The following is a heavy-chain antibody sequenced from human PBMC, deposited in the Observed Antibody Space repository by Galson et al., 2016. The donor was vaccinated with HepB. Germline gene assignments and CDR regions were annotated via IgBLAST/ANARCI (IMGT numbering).Heavy chain of an antibody. CDR2: IKQDGSEK. CDR3: ARALSSSGWTYWYFDL. D-gene: IGHD6-19*01. J-gene: IGHJ6*02. Sequence: SLRLSCAASRFTFINSWMSWVRQAPGKGLEWVANIKQDGSEKYYVDSVKGRFTISRDNAKNSLFLQMNGLRAEDTAVYYCARALSSSGWTYWYFDLWGQGLTVSVS. V-gene: IGHV3-7*03. CDR1: RFTFINSW.